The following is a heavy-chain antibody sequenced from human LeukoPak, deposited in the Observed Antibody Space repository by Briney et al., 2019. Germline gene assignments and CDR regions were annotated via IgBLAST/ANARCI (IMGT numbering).Heavy chain of an antibody. D-gene: IGHD3-10*01. CDR2: IKQDGSEK. J-gene: IGHJ4*02. CDR1: GFTFSSYW. Sequence: GGSLRLSCAASGFTFSSYWMSWVRQAPGKGLEWVANIKQDGSEKYYVDSVKGRFTISRDNAKNSLYLQMNSLRAEDTAVYYCARDFHGSGSLNDYWGQGTLVTVSS. V-gene: IGHV3-7*01. CDR3: ARDFHGSGSLNDY.